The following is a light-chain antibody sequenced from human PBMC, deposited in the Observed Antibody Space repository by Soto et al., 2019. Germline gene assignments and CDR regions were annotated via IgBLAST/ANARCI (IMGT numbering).Light chain of an antibody. CDR3: SYFTSSSSYV. V-gene: IGLV2-14*03. Sequence: QSALAQPASVSGSPGQSLAISCTGTSSDVGSYNSVSWYQQYPGKAPTLMIHDVSNPPSGVADRFSGSKSGNTASLTISGLQAEDEADYYCSYFTSSSSYVFGSGTKVTVL. J-gene: IGLJ1*01. CDR2: DVS. CDR1: SSDVGSYNS.